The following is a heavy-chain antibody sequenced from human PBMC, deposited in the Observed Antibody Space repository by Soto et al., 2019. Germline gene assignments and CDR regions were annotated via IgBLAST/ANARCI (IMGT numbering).Heavy chain of an antibody. CDR3: AKEEVLASSMDV. CDR1: GVQLRISA. CDR2: ISGSGGST. V-gene: IGHV3-23*01. Sequence: GPHIHSYRAAGVQLRISAVGGVRKPPGKGLEWVSAISGSGGSTYYADSVKGRFNISRDNSKNKLELQMNSLRAEDTAVYYCAKEEVLASSMDVSGQGTTVTVS. J-gene: IGHJ6*02. D-gene: IGHD2-8*02.